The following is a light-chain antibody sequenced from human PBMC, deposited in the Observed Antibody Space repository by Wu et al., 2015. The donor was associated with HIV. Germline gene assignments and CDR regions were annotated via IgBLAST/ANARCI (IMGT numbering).Light chain of an antibody. V-gene: IGKV1-17*03. Sequence: DIQMTQSPSVMSASVGDRVSITCRASQDISNSLAWFQQKPGKVPKRLIFLASSLQRGVPSRFSASGSGTEFTLSISSLQPEDFAIYFCLQHNSYPWTFGQGTKVEI. CDR3: LQHNSYPWT. J-gene: IGKJ1*01. CDR2: LAS. CDR1: QDISNS.